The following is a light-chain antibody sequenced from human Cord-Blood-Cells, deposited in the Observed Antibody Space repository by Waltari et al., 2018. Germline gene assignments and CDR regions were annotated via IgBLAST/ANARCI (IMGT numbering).Light chain of an antibody. CDR1: QSVRSSY. CDR3: QQYGSSTAT. J-gene: IGKJ1*01. CDR2: GAS. V-gene: IGKV3-20*01. Sequence: EILLTQSPGTLSLSPGERATLSCRASQSVRSSYLAWYRQKPVQAPRLLIYGASSRATGIPDRFSGSGSGTDFTLTISRLEPEDFAVYYCQQYGSSTATFGQGTKVEIK.